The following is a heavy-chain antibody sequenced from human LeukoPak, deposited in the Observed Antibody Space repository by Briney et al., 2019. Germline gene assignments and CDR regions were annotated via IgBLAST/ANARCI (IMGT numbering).Heavy chain of an antibody. V-gene: IGHV4-4*09. D-gene: IGHD2-8*01. CDR2: IYTSGST. Sequence: SETLSLTCTVSGGSISSYYWSWIRQPPGKGLEWIGYIYTSGSTNYNPSLKSRVTISVDTSKNQFSLKLSSVTAADTAVYYCARLRGVLNWFDPWGQGTLVTVSS. CDR3: ARLRGVLNWFDP. J-gene: IGHJ5*02. CDR1: GGSISSYY.